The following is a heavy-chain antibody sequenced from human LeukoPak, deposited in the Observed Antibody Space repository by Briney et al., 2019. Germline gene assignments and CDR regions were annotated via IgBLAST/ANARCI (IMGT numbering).Heavy chain of an antibody. V-gene: IGHV2-5*01. D-gene: IGHD2-15*01. CDR1: GFSLSTSGVG. J-gene: IGHJ3*02. Sequence: SGPMLVKPTQTLTLTCTFSGFSLSTSGVGVGWIRQPPGKALEWLALIYWNDDKRYSPSLKSRLTITKDTSKNQVVLTMTNMDPVDTATYYCAHSWLRYCSGGSCPDAFDIWGQGTMVTVSS. CDR3: AHSWLRYCSGGSCPDAFDI. CDR2: IYWNDDK.